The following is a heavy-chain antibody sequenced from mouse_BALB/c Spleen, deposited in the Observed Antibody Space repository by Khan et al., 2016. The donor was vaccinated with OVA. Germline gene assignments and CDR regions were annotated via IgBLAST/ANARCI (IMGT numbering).Heavy chain of an antibody. Sequence: EVQLQQSGPELMKPGASVKISCKASGYSFTSYYIHWVKQSHGKSLEWIGYIDPFNGGTTYNQKFKGKATLTVDKSSSTAYMHLSSLTSEDSAVYDCARHGDVAWFAYWGQGTLVTVSA. J-gene: IGHJ3*01. CDR3: ARHGDVAWFAY. CDR1: GYSFTSYY. CDR2: IDPFNGGT. V-gene: IGHV1S135*01. D-gene: IGHD2-13*01.